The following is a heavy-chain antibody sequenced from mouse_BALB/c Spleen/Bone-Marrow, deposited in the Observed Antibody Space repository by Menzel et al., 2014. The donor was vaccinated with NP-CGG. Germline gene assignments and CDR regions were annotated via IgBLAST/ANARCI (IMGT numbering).Heavy chain of an antibody. J-gene: IGHJ2*01. V-gene: IGHV1-69*02. CDR2: IYPSDSYT. CDR1: GYTFTSYW. CDR3: TRTYDYDEGGFDY. D-gene: IGHD2-4*01. Sequence: QVQLQHPGAELVRPGASVKLSCKASGYTFTSYWINWVKQRPGQGLEWIGNIYPSDSYTNYDQKFKDKATLTVDKSSSTAYMQLSSPTSEDSAVYYCTRTYDYDEGGFDYWGQGTTLTVSS.